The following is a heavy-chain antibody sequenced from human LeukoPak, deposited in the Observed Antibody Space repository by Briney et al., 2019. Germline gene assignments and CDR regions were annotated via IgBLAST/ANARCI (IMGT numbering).Heavy chain of an antibody. CDR3: ARGLAAARTLWIDP. CDR1: GYTFTSYD. CDR2: MNPNSGNT. Sequence: SVKVSCKASGYTFTSYDINWVRQATGQGLEWMGWMNPNSGNTGYAQKFQGRVTITRNTSISTAYMELSSLRSEDTAVYYCARGLAAARTLWIDPWGQGTLVTVSS. J-gene: IGHJ5*02. D-gene: IGHD6-13*01. V-gene: IGHV1-8*03.